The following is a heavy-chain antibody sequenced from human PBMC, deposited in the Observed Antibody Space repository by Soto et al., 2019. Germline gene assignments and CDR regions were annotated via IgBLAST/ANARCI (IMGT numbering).Heavy chain of an antibody. V-gene: IGHV4-30-4*01. Sequence: TLSLTCTVSCGSISSGDYYWSWIRQPPGKGLEWIGYIYYSGSTYYNPSLKSRVTISVDTSKNQFSLKLSSVTAADTAVYYCAREPPRGYSSWYEGYWGQGTLVTVSS. J-gene: IGHJ4*02. CDR2: IYYSGST. CDR3: AREPPRGYSSWYEGY. D-gene: IGHD6-13*01. CDR1: CGSISSGDYY.